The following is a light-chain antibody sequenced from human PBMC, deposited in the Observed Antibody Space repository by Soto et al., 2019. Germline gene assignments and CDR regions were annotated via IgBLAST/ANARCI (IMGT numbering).Light chain of an antibody. Sequence: EVVLTPSPGTLSLSPEEIATLSFMSSQSIGSSYLAWYQPKPGQAPRLLIYGASTRATGIPDRFSGSGSGTDFTLTINRVAPEDFAVYYCQQYVSLPINCGQGTRREIK. CDR2: GAS. CDR3: QQYVSLPIN. V-gene: IGKV3-20*01. J-gene: IGKJ5*01. CDR1: QSIGSSY.